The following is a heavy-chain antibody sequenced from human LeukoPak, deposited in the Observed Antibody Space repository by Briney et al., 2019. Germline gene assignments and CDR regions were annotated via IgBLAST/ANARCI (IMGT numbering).Heavy chain of an antibody. V-gene: IGHV1-2*02. D-gene: IGHD3-22*01. J-gene: IGHJ4*02. CDR3: ARGYDSSGYYYTNFDY. CDR1: GYRFTGYY. Sequence: ASVKVSCKASGYRFTGYYMHWVRQAPGQGLEWMGWINPKSGDPNYAQKLQGRVTMTTDTSTSTAYMELRSLRSDDTAVYYRARGYDSSGYYYTNFDYWGQGTLVTVSS. CDR2: INPKSGDP.